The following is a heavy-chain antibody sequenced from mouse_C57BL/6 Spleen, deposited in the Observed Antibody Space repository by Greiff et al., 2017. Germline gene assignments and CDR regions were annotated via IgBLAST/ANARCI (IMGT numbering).Heavy chain of an antibody. CDR3: ADSSGFDY. J-gene: IGHJ2*01. V-gene: IGHV1-82*01. Sequence: QVQLKQSGPELVKPGASVKISCKASGYAFSSSWMNWVKQRPGKGLEWIGRIYPGDGDTNYNGKFKGKATLTAEQSSSTAYMQLSSLTSVDSAVYFCADSSGFDYWGQGTTLTVSS. CDR2: IYPGDGDT. D-gene: IGHD3-2*02. CDR1: GYAFSSSW.